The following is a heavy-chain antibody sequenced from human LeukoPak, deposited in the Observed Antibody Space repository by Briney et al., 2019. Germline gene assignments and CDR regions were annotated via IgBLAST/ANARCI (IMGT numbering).Heavy chain of an antibody. CDR1: GGTFSSYA. CDR3: ARARVSCSGGSCYSEGNYFDY. Sequence: SVKVSCKASGGTFSSYAISWVRQAPGQGLEWMGGIIPIFGTANYAQKFQGRVTITADKSTSTAYMELSSLRSEDTAVYYCARARVSCSGGSCYSEGNYFDYWGQGTLVTVSS. CDR2: IIPIFGTA. V-gene: IGHV1-69*06. D-gene: IGHD2-15*01. J-gene: IGHJ4*02.